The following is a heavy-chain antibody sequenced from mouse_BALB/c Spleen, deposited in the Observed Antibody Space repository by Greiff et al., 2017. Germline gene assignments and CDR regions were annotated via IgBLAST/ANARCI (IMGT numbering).Heavy chain of an antibody. CDR3: TRGGYSFAY. Sequence: QVQLQQPGAELVMPGASVKLSCKASGYTFTSYWINWVKQRPGQGLEWIGNIYPSDSYTNYNQKFKDKATLTVDKSSSTAYMQLSSPTSEDSAVYYCTRGGYSFAYWGQGTLVTVSA. V-gene: IGHV1-69*01. CDR1: GYTFTSYW. J-gene: IGHJ3*01. D-gene: IGHD2-14*01. CDR2: IYPSDSYT.